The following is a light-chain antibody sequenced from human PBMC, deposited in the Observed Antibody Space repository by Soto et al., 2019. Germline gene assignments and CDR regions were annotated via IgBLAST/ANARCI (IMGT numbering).Light chain of an antibody. J-gene: IGKJ4*01. V-gene: IGKV3-20*01. CDR2: GAS. CDR1: QSVSSSY. Sequence: ELVLPQSPGTLSLSPGERATLSCRASQSVSSSYLAWYQQKPGQAPRLLIYGASSRATGIPDRFSGSGSATDFTLTISRLEPEDFAVYYCHHYDSSPFAFGGGTKVDIK. CDR3: HHYDSSPFA.